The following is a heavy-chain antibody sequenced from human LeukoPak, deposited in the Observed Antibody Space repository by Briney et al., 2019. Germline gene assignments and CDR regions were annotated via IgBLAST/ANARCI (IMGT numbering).Heavy chain of an antibody. V-gene: IGHV3-20*04. CDR1: GFTSDDYG. CDR2: TNWDGGST. CDR3: ARPAVDSRGYYYYYMDV. Sequence: GGSLSLAWAASGFTSDDYGMSWVRQAAGRGREWVSGTNWDGGSTGYADSVKGRFTICRDNSKNTLYLQMNSLRAEDTAVYYCARPAVDSRGYYYYYMDVWGKGTTVTVSS. J-gene: IGHJ6*03. D-gene: IGHD3-10*01.